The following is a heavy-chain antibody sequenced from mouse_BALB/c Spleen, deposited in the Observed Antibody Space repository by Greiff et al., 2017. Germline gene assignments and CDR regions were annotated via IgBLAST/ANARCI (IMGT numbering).Heavy chain of an antibody. CDR1: GDSITSGY. D-gene: IGHD1-1*01. J-gene: IGHJ4*01. CDR2: ISYSGST. Sequence: EVQLQESGPSLVKPSQTLSLTCSVTGDSITSGYWNWIRKFPGNKLEYMGYISYSGSTYYNPSLKRRISITRDTSKNQYYLQLNSVTTEDTATYYCARGIYYYGSSRQAMDYWGQGTSVTVSS. V-gene: IGHV3-8*02. CDR3: ARGIYYYGSSRQAMDY.